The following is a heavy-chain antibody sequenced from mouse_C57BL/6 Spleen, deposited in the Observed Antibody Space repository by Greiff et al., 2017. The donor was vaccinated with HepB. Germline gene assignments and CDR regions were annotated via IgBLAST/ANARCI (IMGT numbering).Heavy chain of an antibody. CDR3: ARDQPPFDY. J-gene: IGHJ2*01. D-gene: IGHD6-1*01. CDR2: ISDGGSYT. CDR1: GFTFSSYA. Sequence: EVKLVESGGGLVKPGGSLKLSCAASGFTFSSYAMSWVRQTPEKRLEWVATISDGGSYTYYPDNVKGRFTISRDNAKNNLYLQMSHLKSEDTAMYYCARDQPPFDYWGQGTTLTVSS. V-gene: IGHV5-4*01.